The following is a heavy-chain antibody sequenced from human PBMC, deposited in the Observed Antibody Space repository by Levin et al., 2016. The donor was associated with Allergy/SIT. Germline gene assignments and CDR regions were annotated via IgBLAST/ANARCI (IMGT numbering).Heavy chain of an antibody. CDR1: GFTVGDNY. CDR3: VRSLVRRAQFDY. Sequence: LSLTCAVSGFTVGDNYMNWVRQAPGKGLEWVSVIYIGGTTFYADSVRGRFTISRDSAENTVSLQMDSLRAEDTAVYYCVRSLVRRAQFDYRGQGTTVTVSS. D-gene: IGHD3-10*01. J-gene: IGHJ4*02. V-gene: IGHV3-66*01. CDR2: IYIGGTT.